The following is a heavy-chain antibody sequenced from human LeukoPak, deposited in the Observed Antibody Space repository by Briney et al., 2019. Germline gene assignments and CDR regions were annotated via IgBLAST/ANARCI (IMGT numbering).Heavy chain of an antibody. J-gene: IGHJ3*02. D-gene: IGHD3-22*01. CDR3: ARDWYYYDSSGYYYSTDDAFDI. V-gene: IGHV3-21*01. CDR2: ISSSSSYI. Sequence: GGSLRLSCAASGFTFSSYSMNWVRQAPGKGLEWVSSISSSSSYIYYADSVKGRFTISRDSAKNSLYLQMNSLRAEDTAVYYCARDWYYYDSSGYYYSTDDAFDIWGQGTMVTVSS. CDR1: GFTFSSYS.